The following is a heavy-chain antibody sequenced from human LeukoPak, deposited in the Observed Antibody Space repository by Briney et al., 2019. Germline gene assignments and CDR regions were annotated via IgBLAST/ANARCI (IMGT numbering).Heavy chain of an antibody. V-gene: IGHV3-30-3*01. CDR1: GFTFSSYA. Sequence: PGGSLRLSCAASGFTFSSYAMSWVRQAPGKGLEWVAVISYDGSNKYYADSVKGRFTISRDNSKNTLYLQMNGLRAEDTAVYYCARDGGGGDNFDYWGQGTLVTVSS. J-gene: IGHJ4*02. CDR3: ARDGGGGDNFDY. D-gene: IGHD2-15*01. CDR2: ISYDGSNK.